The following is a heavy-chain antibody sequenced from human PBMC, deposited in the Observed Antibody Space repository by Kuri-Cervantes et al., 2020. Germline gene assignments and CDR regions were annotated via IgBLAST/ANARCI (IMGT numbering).Heavy chain of an antibody. CDR1: GGSISSYY. Sequence: SETLSLTCTFSGGSISSYYWSWIRQPPGKGLEWIGYIYYSGSTNYNPSLKSRVTISVDTSKNQFSLKLSSVTAADTAVYYCAGSSGYYFDYWGQGTLVTVSS. D-gene: IGHD3-22*01. CDR2: IYYSGST. V-gene: IGHV4-59*01. J-gene: IGHJ4*02. CDR3: AGSSGYYFDY.